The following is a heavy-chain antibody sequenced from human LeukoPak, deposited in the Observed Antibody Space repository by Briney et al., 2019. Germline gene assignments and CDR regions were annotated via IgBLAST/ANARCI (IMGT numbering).Heavy chain of an antibody. CDR1: GFPFSSYA. D-gene: IGHD3-22*01. J-gene: IGHJ2*01. V-gene: IGHV3-23*01. CDR3: AKIRFYYDSSFDYWYFDL. Sequence: GGSLRLSCAASGFPFSSYAMGWVRQAPRKGLEWVSGITASSGGTYYADFVKGRFTISRDNSKNTLYLQINRLRAEDTAIYFCAKIRFYYDSSFDYWYFDLWGRGTLVTVSS. CDR2: ITASSGGT.